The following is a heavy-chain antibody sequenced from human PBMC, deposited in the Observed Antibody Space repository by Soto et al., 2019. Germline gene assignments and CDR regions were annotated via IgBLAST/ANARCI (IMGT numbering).Heavy chain of an antibody. CDR3: ARGGVSTRTFDY. CDR2: IYPSDSDT. CDR1: GYNFAGYW. V-gene: IGHV5-51*01. Sequence: PGESLKISCKGSGYNFAGYWIAWVRQMPGKGLELMGIIYPSDSDTRYRPSFQGQVTISADKSISSAYLQWSSLRASDTTMYYCARGGVSTRTFDYWGQGTPVTVSS. J-gene: IGHJ4*02. D-gene: IGHD3-3*01.